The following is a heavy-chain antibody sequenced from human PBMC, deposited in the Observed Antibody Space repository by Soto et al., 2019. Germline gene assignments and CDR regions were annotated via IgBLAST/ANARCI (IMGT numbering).Heavy chain of an antibody. J-gene: IGHJ4*02. CDR1: GFTFDDYV. CDR2: ISWNSGSI. CDR3: AKDTGGAFDY. V-gene: IGHV3-9*01. D-gene: IGHD3-10*01. Sequence: GGSLRLSCAAPGFTFDDYVMHWVRQAPGKGLEWVSGISWNSGSIGYADSVKGRFTISRDNAKNSLYLQMNSLRAEDTALYYCAKDTGGAFDYWGQGTLVTVSS.